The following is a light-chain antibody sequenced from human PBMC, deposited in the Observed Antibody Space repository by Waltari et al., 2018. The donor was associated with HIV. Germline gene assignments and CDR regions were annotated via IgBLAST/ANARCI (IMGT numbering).Light chain of an antibody. CDR2: WAS. V-gene: IGKV4-1*01. CDR1: QTLLYNSNNY. Sequence: DIVMAQSPDSLAVYLGERATNNCESSQTLLYNSNNYLAWFHQQPGRPPKMLIYWASTRESGVPARFSGSGSWTDFTRTISSLQAEDVAIYYCQQYYGAPYTFGQGTKVEIK. CDR3: QQYYGAPYT. J-gene: IGKJ2*01.